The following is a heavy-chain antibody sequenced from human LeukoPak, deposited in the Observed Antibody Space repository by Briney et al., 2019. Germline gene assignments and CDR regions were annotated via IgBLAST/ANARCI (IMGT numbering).Heavy chain of an antibody. J-gene: IGHJ5*02. CDR3: ARGTTYTASNNWFDP. D-gene: IGHD3-16*01. CDR2: INHSGGA. V-gene: IGHV4-34*01. Sequence: SETLSLTCAVYRGSLTDYYWTWIRQPPGRGLEWIWEINHSGGAYYNPSLKSRVTISVDTSKKQFSLKLTSVTAADTAVYYCARGTTYTASNNWFDPWGQGTLVTVSS. CDR1: RGSLTDYY.